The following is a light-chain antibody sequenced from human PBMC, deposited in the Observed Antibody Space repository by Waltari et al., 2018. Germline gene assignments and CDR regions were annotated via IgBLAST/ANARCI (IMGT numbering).Light chain of an antibody. V-gene: IGKV3-15*01. CDR2: GAS. J-gene: IGKJ4*01. CDR3: QQYDSWPPGIT. CDR1: HSVRSN. Sequence: EIVMTQSPATLSVSPGERATLSCRASHSVRSNLAWYQQKPGQAPRLLIYGASTRATGVPARFSGSGSGTEFTLTISSLQSEDFAVYYCQQYDSWPPGITFGGGTKVEIK.